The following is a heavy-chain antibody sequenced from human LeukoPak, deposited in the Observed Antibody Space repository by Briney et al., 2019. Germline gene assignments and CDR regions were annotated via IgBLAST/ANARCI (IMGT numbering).Heavy chain of an antibody. CDR1: GFTFSDYY. D-gene: IGHD1-1*01. V-gene: IGHV3-11*06. CDR2: ISSSSSYT. CDR3: ARIHNLGILAHFDY. J-gene: IGHJ4*02. Sequence: GGSLRLSCAASGFTFSDYYMSWIRQAPGKGLEWVSYISSSSSYTNYADSVKGRFTISRDNAKNSLYLQMNSLRAEDTAVYYCARIHNLGILAHFDYWGQGTLVTVSS.